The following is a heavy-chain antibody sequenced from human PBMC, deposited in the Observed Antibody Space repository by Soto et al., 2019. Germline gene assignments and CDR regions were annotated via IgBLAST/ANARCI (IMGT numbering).Heavy chain of an antibody. V-gene: IGHV3-30*18. Sequence: QVQLVESGGGVVQPGRSLRLSCAASGFTFSSYGMHWVRQAPGKGLEWVAVISYDGSNKYYADSVKGRFTISRDNSKNTLYLQMNSLRAEDTAVYYCAKGGRGYSYGYRVEEWGQGTLVTVSS. CDR2: ISYDGSNK. CDR3: AKGGRGYSYGYRVEE. CDR1: GFTFSSYG. J-gene: IGHJ4*02. D-gene: IGHD5-18*01.